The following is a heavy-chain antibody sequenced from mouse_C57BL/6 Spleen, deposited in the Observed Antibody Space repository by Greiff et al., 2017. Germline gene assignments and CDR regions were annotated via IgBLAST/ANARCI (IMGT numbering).Heavy chain of an antibody. D-gene: IGHD1-1*01. CDR1: GYTFTDYY. J-gene: IGHJ2*01. Sequence: EVQLQQSGPELVKPGASVKISCKASGYTFTDYYMNWVKQSHGKSLEWIGDINPNNGGTSYNQKFKGKATLTVDKSSSTAYMELRSLTSEDSAVYYCASSRITTVEDWGQGTTLTVSS. CDR3: ASSRITTVED. CDR2: INPNNGGT. V-gene: IGHV1-26*01.